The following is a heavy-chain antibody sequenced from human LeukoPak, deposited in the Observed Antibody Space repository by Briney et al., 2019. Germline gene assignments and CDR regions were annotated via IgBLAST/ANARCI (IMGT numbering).Heavy chain of an antibody. D-gene: IGHD1-20*01. CDR2: IYYSGST. V-gene: IGHV4-31*03. Sequence: SQTLSLTCTVSGGSISSGGYSWSWIRQHPGKGLEWIGYIYYSGSTYYNPSLKSRVTISVDTSKNQFSLKLSSVTAADTAVYYCARALTGTYYFDYWGQGTLVTVSS. CDR1: GGSISSGGYS. CDR3: ARALTGTYYFDY. J-gene: IGHJ4*02.